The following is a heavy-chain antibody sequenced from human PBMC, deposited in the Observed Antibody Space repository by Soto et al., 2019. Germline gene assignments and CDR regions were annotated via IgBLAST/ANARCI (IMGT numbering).Heavy chain of an antibody. V-gene: IGHV3-72*01. CDR3: AMLGGWSGGSSGMDV. Sequence: EVQLVESGGGLVQPGGYRRISCAASGLIFSDYHMDWVRQAPGKGLEWVGRIRRKANSYTTEYAASVKGRFTISRDDSKNSLYLQMNSLKSEDTAVYYCAMLGGWSGGSSGMDVWGQGTTVTVSS. D-gene: IGHD6-19*01. CDR2: IRRKANSYTT. J-gene: IGHJ6*02. CDR1: GLIFSDYH.